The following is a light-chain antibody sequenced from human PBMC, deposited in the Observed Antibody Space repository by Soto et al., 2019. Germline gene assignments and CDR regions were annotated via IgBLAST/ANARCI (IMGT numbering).Light chain of an antibody. J-gene: IGKJ1*01. CDR3: QQYNSYST. CDR2: DAS. Sequence: DIQMTQSPSALSASVGDRVTITFRASQSIGTRLAWYQQKPGKAPKLLIYDASSLESGVPSRFSGSASGTEFTLTISSLQPDDFATYYCQQYNSYSTFGQGTKVDIK. V-gene: IGKV1-5*01. CDR1: QSIGTR.